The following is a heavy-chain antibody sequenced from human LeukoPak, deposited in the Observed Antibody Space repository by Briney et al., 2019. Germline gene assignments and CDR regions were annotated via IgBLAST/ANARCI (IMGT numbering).Heavy chain of an antibody. CDR3: ARGDYYDSSGPDY. CDR2: INSNSGGT. D-gene: IGHD3-22*01. V-gene: IGHV1-2*06. J-gene: IGHJ4*02. CDR1: GYTFTGYY. Sequence: ASVKVSCKASGYTFTGYYMNWVRQAPGQGLEWMGRINSNSGGTNYAQKFQGRVTMTRDTSTSTVYMELSSLRSEDTAVYYCARGDYYDSSGPDYWGQGTLVTVSP.